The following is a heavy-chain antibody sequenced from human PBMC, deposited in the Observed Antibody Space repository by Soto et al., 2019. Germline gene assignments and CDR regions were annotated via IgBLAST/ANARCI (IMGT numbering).Heavy chain of an antibody. J-gene: IGHJ4*02. CDR2: ISGSGGST. D-gene: IGHD2-8*01. V-gene: IGHV3-23*01. CDR3: AKVAGDIVLMVYAIREYYFDY. CDR1: GFTFSSYA. Sequence: GGSLRLSCAASGFTFSSYAMSWVRQAPGKGLEWVSGISGSGGSTYYADSVKGRFTISRDNPKNTLYLQMNSLRAEDTAVYYCAKVAGDIVLMVYAIREYYFDYWAREPWSPSPQ.